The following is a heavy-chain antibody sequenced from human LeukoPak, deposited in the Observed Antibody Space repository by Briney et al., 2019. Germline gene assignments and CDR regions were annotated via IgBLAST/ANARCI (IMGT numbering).Heavy chain of an antibody. CDR3: ARDQGSSWARGYYYYGMDV. V-gene: IGHV4-31*03. CDR2: IYYSGST. D-gene: IGHD6-13*01. J-gene: IGHJ6*02. Sequence: SQTLSLTCTVSGGSISSGGYYWSWIRQHPGKGLEWIGYIYYSGSTYYNPSLKSRVTISVDTSKNRFSLKLSSVTAADTAVYYCARDQGSSWARGYYYYGMDVWGQGTTVTVSS. CDR1: GGSISSGGYY.